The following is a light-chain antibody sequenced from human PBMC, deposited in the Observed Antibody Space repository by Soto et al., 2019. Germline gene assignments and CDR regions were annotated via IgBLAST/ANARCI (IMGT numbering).Light chain of an antibody. J-gene: IGKJ1*01. Sequence: EINMTQSPATLSVSPGERVTLSCRASQSISYNLAWYQQKPGQAPRLLMYGASPRATGIPARFIGGGSGTEFTLTISSLQPEDFAVYYCQQYNNWPATFGQGTKVEIK. CDR3: QQYNNWPAT. CDR2: GAS. CDR1: QSISYN. V-gene: IGKV3D-15*01.